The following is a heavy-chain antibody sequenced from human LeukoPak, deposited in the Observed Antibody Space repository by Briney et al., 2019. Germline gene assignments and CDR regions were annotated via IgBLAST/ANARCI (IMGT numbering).Heavy chain of an antibody. V-gene: IGHV3-23*01. J-gene: IGHJ4*02. Sequence: PGGSLRLSCAASGFRFSSYAMSWVRQAPGKGLEWVSAISGSGGSTYYADSVRGRFTISRDNSKNTLYLQMNSLRAEDTAVYYCAKERIAARLGFDYWGQGTLVTVSS. D-gene: IGHD6-6*01. CDR3: AKERIAARLGFDY. CDR1: GFRFSSYA. CDR2: ISGSGGST.